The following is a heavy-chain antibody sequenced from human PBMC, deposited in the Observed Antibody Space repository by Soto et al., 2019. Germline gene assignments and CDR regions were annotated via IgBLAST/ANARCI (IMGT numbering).Heavy chain of an antibody. CDR3: ARVLYTWGSRLWFGYFDY. Sequence: QVQLVQSGAEVKKPGASVKVSCKASGYTFTSYGISWVRQAPGQGLEWMGWISAYNGNTNYAQKLQGRVTMTTDTSTSTAYMELRSLRSDDTAVYYCARVLYTWGSRLWFGYFDYWGQGTLVTVSS. CDR1: GYTFTSYG. V-gene: IGHV1-18*01. D-gene: IGHD3-10*01. J-gene: IGHJ4*02. CDR2: ISAYNGNT.